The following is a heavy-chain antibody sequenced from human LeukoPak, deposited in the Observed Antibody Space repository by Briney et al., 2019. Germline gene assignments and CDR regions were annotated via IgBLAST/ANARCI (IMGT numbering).Heavy chain of an antibody. CDR3: ARDITGAAVAGGYYYYGMDV. V-gene: IGHV4-61*01. Sequence: SETLSLTCTVSGGAISSTSYYWSWIRQPPGKGLEWIGYIYYSGSTNYNPSLKSRVTISVDTSKNQFSLKLSSVTAADTAVYYCARDITGAAVAGGYYYYGMDVWGQGTTVTVSS. CDR1: GGAISSTSYY. D-gene: IGHD6-19*01. J-gene: IGHJ6*02. CDR2: IYYSGST.